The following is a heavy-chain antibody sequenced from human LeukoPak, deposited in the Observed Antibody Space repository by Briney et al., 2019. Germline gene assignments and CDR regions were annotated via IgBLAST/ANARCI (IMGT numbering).Heavy chain of an antibody. J-gene: IGHJ4*02. CDR1: GFTFSSYS. Sequence: PGGSPRLSCAASGFTFSSYSMNWVRQAPGKGLEWVSSISSSSSYIYYADSVKGRFTISRDNAKNSLYLQMNSLRAEDTAVYYCARDYYDFWSGSLWGNFDYWGQGTLVTVSS. V-gene: IGHV3-21*01. CDR3: ARDYYDFWSGSLWGNFDY. CDR2: ISSSSSYI. D-gene: IGHD3-3*01.